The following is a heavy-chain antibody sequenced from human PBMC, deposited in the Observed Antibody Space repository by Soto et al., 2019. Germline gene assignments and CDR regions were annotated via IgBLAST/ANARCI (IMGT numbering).Heavy chain of an antibody. CDR3: ASRERVDAFDI. Sequence: QVQLVQSGAEVKKPGSSVKVSCKASGGSFSSNAISWVRQAPGQGLEWMGGIIPILGSANYAQKFQDRLTITADGSTTTTYMELNSLRSEEAAVYYCASRERVDAFDIWGQGTLVTVSS. V-gene: IGHV1-69*01. CDR2: IIPILGSA. CDR1: GGSFSSNA. J-gene: IGHJ3*02. D-gene: IGHD1-26*01.